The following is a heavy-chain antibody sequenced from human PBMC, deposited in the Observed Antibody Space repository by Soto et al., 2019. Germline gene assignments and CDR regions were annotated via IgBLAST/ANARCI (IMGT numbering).Heavy chain of an antibody. J-gene: IGHJ5*02. CDR3: ARDRDGSGSYYNGFDP. V-gene: IGHV1-69*10. D-gene: IGHD3-10*01. CDR2: IIPILGIA. CDR1: GGTFSSYA. Sequence: ASVKVSCKASGGTFSSYAISWVRQAPGQGLEWMGGIIPILGIANYAQKFQVRVTITADKSTSTAYMELSSLRSEDTAVYYCARDRDGSGSYYNGFDPWGQGTLVTVSS.